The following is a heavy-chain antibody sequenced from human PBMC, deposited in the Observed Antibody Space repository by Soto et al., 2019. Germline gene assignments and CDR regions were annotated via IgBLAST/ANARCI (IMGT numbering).Heavy chain of an antibody. CDR1: GFTFSNYA. CDR2: VSCDGSNA. D-gene: IGHD2-21*01. V-gene: IGHV3-30-3*01. CDR3: ARPTAPAIQNHPYYYYGLDV. Sequence: QVQLVESGGGVVQPGRSLRLSCAASGFTFSNYAMHWVRQAPGKGLDWVAFVSCDGSNAYYADSVKGRFTITSDNSKNTLFLQMNSLRPDDTAVYFCARPTAPAIQNHPYYYYGLDVWGQGTTVTVSS. J-gene: IGHJ6*02.